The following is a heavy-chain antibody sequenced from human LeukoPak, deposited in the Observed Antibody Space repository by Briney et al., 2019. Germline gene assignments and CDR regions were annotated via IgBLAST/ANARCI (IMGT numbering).Heavy chain of an antibody. CDR1: GYSCTVYY. CDR3: ARALAYCGGDCYSYYYYGMDV. J-gene: IGHJ6*02. V-gene: IGHV1-2*04. D-gene: IGHD2-21*02. Sequence: ASVTVSCKASGYSCTVYYMHWVRQGHGQGLEWMGWVNPNSGGTNYAQKFQGWVTMTRDTSISTAYMELSTLRSDDTAVYYCARALAYCGGDCYSYYYYGMDVWGQGTTVTVSS. CDR2: VNPNSGGT.